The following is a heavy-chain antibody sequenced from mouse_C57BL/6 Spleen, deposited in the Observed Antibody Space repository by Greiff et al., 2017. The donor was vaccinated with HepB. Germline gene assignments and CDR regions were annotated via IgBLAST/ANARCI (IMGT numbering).Heavy chain of an antibody. CDR3: ARRGRENWYYFDY. J-gene: IGHJ2*01. D-gene: IGHD4-1*01. CDR2: INPNNGGT. CDR1: GYTFTDYN. V-gene: IGHV1-22*01. Sequence: EVQLQQSGPELVKPGASVKMSCKASGYTFTDYNMHWVKQSHGKSLEWIGYINPNNGGTSYNQKFKGKATLTVNKSSSTAYMDLRSLTSEDSAVYYCARRGRENWYYFDYWGQGTTLTVSS.